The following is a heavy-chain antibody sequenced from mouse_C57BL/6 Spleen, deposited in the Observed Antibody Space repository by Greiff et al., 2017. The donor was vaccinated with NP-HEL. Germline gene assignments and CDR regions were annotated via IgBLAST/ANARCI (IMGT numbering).Heavy chain of an antibody. V-gene: IGHV1-78*01. Sequence: VKLMESDAELVKPGASVKISCKVSGYTFTDHTIHWMKQRPEQGLEWIGYIYPRDGSTKYNEKFKGKATLTADKSSSTAYMQLNSLTSEDSAVYFCAREVYYGSSHWYFDVWGKGTPVTVSS. CDR2: IYPRDGST. CDR1: GYTFTDHT. J-gene: IGHJ1*03. D-gene: IGHD1-1*01. CDR3: AREVYYGSSHWYFDV.